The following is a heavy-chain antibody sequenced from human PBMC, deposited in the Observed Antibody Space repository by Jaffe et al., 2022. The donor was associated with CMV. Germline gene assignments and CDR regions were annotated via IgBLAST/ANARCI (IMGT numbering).Heavy chain of an antibody. CDR2: IYYSGST. V-gene: IGHV4-59*01. Sequence: QVQLQESGPGLVKPSETLSLTCTVSGGSISSYYWSWIRQPPGKGLEWIGYIYYSGSTNYNPSLKSRVTISVDTSKNQFSLKLSSVTAADTAVYYCARVSHAVTTGGYYYYGMDVWGQGTTVTVSS. J-gene: IGHJ6*02. CDR1: GGSISSYY. CDR3: ARVSHAVTTGGYYYYGMDV. D-gene: IGHD4-4*01.